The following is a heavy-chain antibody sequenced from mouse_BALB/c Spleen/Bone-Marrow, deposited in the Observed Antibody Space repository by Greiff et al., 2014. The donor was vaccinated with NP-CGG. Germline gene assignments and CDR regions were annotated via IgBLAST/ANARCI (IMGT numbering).Heavy chain of an antibody. CDR3: TRHFYGSSYFDY. J-gene: IGHJ2*01. CDR1: GYTFTDYI. V-gene: IGHV1-62-2*01. D-gene: IGHD1-1*01. Sequence: QVQLKESGAELVKPGASVKLSCKASGYTFTDYIIRWIKQRSGQGLEWIGWFYPGSGNIKYNEKFKDKATLTADKSSSTVYMELSRLTSEDSAVYFCTRHFYGSSYFDYWGQGTTPTVSS. CDR2: FYPGSGNI.